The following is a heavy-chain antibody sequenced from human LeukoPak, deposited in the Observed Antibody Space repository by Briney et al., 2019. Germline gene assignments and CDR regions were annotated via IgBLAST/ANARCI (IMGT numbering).Heavy chain of an antibody. CDR1: GFTFSSYS. CDR2: ISSSSSYI. J-gene: IGHJ4*02. CDR3: AKTASNWYLDY. D-gene: IGHD1-1*01. Sequence: GGSLRLSCAASGFTFSSYSMNWVRQAPGKGLEWVSSISSSSSYIYYADSVKGRFTISRDNSENTLYLQMNGLTAGDTAVYFCAKTASNWYLDYWGQGTLVTVSS. V-gene: IGHV3-21*01.